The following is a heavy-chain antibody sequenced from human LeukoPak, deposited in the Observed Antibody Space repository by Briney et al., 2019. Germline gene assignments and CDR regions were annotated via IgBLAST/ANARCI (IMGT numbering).Heavy chain of an antibody. J-gene: IGHJ4*02. Sequence: SETLSLTCTVSGGSISSDYWSWIRQPPGKGLEWIGYIYYRGSTNYNPSLKSRVTISVDTSKNQFSLKLSSVTAADTAVYYCASLHLRGYWGQGTLVTVSS. CDR1: GGSISSDY. CDR2: IYYRGST. D-gene: IGHD4-11*01. CDR3: ASLHLRGY. V-gene: IGHV4-59*08.